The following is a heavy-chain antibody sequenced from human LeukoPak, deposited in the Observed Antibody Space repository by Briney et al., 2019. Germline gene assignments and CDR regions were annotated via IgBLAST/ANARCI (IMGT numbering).Heavy chain of an antibody. CDR2: INHSGST. Sequence: SETLSLTCAVYGGAFSGYYWSWIRQPPGKGLEWIGEINHSGSTNYNPSLKSRVTISVDTSKNQFSLKLSSVTAADTAVYYCASATVYSSSWYRFYFDYWGQGTLVTVSS. V-gene: IGHV4-34*01. D-gene: IGHD6-13*01. J-gene: IGHJ4*02. CDR3: ASATVYSSSWYRFYFDY. CDR1: GGAFSGYY.